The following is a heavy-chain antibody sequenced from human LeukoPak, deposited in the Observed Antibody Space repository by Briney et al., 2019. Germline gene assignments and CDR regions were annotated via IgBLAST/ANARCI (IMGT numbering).Heavy chain of an antibody. CDR1: GGSISSYY. CDR2: IYYSGST. Sequence: PSETLSLTCTVSGGSISSYYWSWIRQPPGKGLEWIGYIYYSGSTNYNPSLKSRVTISVDTSKNQFSLKLSSVTAADTAVYYCARGRATIFDYYGSGSYGGHFDPWGQGTLVTVSS. J-gene: IGHJ5*02. CDR3: ARGRATIFDYYGSGSYGGHFDP. D-gene: IGHD3-10*01. V-gene: IGHV4-59*01.